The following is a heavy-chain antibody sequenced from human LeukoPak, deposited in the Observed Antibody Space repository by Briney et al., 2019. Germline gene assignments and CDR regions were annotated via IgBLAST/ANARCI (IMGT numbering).Heavy chain of an antibody. CDR1: GYTFTSYY. D-gene: IGHD2-2*01. V-gene: IGHV1-46*01. J-gene: IGHJ5*02. CDR3: AREVGDIVVVPAAMFYWFDP. CDR2: INPSGGST. Sequence: GASVKVSCKASGYTFTSYYMHWVRQAPGQGLEWMGIINPSGGSTSYAQKFQGRVTMTRDTSTSTVHMELSSLRSEDTAVYYCAREVGDIVVVPAAMFYWFDPWGQGTLVTVSS.